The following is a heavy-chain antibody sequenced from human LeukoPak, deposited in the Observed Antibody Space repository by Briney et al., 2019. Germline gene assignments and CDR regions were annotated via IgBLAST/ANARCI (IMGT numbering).Heavy chain of an antibody. D-gene: IGHD6-13*01. Sequence: PSETLSLTCTVSGGSISGYYWSWIRQPAGKGLEWIGRIYTSGSTNYNPSLKSRVTISVDTSKNQFSLKLSSVTAADTAVYYCARVGKSSSWYNWFDPWGQGTLVTVSS. CDR3: ARVGKSSSWYNWFDP. J-gene: IGHJ5*02. V-gene: IGHV4-4*07. CDR1: GGSISGYY. CDR2: IYTSGST.